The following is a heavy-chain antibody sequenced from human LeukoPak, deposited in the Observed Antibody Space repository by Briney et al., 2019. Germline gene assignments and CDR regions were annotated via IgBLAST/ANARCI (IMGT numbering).Heavy chain of an antibody. V-gene: IGHV3-48*01. CDR3: ARSAAPIHLGMDV. J-gene: IGHJ6*02. CDR2: ISSSSSTI. CDR1: GFTFSSHS. Sequence: PGGSLRLSCAASGFTFSSHSMNWVRQAPGKGLEWVSYISSSSSTIYYADSVKGRFTISRDNAKNSLYLQMNSLRAEDTAVYYCARSAAPIHLGMDVWGQGTTVTVSS.